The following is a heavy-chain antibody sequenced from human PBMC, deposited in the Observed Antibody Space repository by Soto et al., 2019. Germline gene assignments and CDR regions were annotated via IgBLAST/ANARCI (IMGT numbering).Heavy chain of an antibody. Sequence: QVQLVESGGGVVQPGRSLRLSCAASGFTFSSNGMHWVRQAPGKGLEWVATIWYDSSNKYYADSVKGRFIISRDNSKNTLSVQMNNLRAEDTAVYYCAKEGNMGSSSWYYFDYWGRGTLVTVSS. CDR3: AKEGNMGSSSWYYFDY. CDR1: GFTFSSNG. J-gene: IGHJ4*02. CDR2: IWYDSSNK. V-gene: IGHV3-33*06. D-gene: IGHD6-13*01.